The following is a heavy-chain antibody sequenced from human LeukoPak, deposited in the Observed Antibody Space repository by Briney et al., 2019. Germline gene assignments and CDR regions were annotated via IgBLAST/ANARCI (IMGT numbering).Heavy chain of an antibody. V-gene: IGHV1-46*01. CDR1: GGTFISYA. Sequence: GASVKVSCKASGGTFISYAISWVRQAPGQGLEWMGIINPSGGSTSYAQKFQGRVTMTRDTSTSTVYMELSSLRSEDTAVYYCARAMVVTLRDAFDIWGQGTMVTVSS. D-gene: IGHD4-23*01. CDR3: ARAMVVTLRDAFDI. J-gene: IGHJ3*02. CDR2: INPSGGST.